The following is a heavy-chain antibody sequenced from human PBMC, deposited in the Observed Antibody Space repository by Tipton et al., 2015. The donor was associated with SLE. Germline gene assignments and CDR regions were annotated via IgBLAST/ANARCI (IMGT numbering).Heavy chain of an antibody. CDR3: VSVAGHDAFDI. J-gene: IGHJ3*02. Sequence: GSLRLSCAASGFTFSSYSMNWVRQAPGKGLEWVSSISSSSYIYYADSVKGRFTISRDNAKNSLYLQMNSLRAEDTAVYYCVSVAGHDAFDIWGQGTMVTVSS. V-gene: IGHV3-21*01. CDR1: GFTFSSYS. CDR2: ISSSSYI. D-gene: IGHD6-19*01.